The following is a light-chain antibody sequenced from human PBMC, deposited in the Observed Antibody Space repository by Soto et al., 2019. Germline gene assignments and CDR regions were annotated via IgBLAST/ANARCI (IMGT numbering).Light chain of an antibody. Sequence: QAALTQPASGSLSPGQSITSPCTGTPSDVLGYNYVSWYQQHRGKAPKLMIYEVSNRPSGVSNRFSGSKSGNTSSLTISGLQAEDEAAYYCISYTGSSTLVVFGGGTKVTV. V-gene: IGLV2-14*01. CDR2: EVS. CDR3: ISYTGSSTLVV. J-gene: IGLJ2*01. CDR1: PSDVLGYNY.